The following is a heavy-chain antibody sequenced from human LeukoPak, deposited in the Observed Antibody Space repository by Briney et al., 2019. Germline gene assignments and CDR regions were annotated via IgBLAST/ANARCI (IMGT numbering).Heavy chain of an antibody. Sequence: ASVKVSCKASGYTFTSYGISWVRQAPGQGREWMGWISAYNGNTNYAQKLQGRVTITTDTSTSTACMELRSLRSDDTAVYYCARDRGYDYDFWSGYYPYYFDYWGQGTLVTVSS. CDR3: ARDRGYDYDFWSGYYPYYFDY. D-gene: IGHD3-3*01. CDR2: ISAYNGNT. V-gene: IGHV1-18*01. CDR1: GYTFTSYG. J-gene: IGHJ4*02.